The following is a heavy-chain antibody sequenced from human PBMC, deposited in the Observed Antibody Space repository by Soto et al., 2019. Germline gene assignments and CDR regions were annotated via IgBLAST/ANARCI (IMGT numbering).Heavy chain of an antibody. V-gene: IGHV4-59*01. CDR2: IYYSGST. CDR1: GGSISSYY. D-gene: IGHD2-2*01. J-gene: IGHJ2*01. Sequence: QVQLQESGPGLVKPSETLSLTCTVSGGSISSYYWSWIRQPPGKGLEWIGYIYYSGSTNYNPSLKSRVTISVDTSKNRFSLKLSSVTAADTAVYDGASRFKDLVVVPAATYWYFDLWGRGTLVTVSS. CDR3: ASRFKDLVVVPAATYWYFDL.